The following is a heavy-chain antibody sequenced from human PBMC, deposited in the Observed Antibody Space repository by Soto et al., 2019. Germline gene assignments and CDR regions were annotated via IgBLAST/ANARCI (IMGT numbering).Heavy chain of an antibody. CDR2: IYHSGST. CDR1: GGSISSYY. V-gene: IGHV4-59*12. Sequence: PSETLSLTCTVSGGSISSYYWSWFRQHPGKGLEWIGYIYHSGSTSYNPSLKSRVTISVDTSKNQFSLKLSSVTAADTAVYYCAREPDVWGQGTTVTVSS. J-gene: IGHJ6*02. CDR3: AREPDV.